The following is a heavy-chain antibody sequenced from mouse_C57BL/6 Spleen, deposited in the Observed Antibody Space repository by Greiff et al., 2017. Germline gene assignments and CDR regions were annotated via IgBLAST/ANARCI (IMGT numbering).Heavy chain of an antibody. V-gene: IGHV1-69*01. CDR1: GYTFTSYW. D-gene: IGHD2-5*01. J-gene: IGHJ2*01. CDR2: IDPSDSYT. Sequence: QVQLQQSGAELVMPGASVKLSCKASGYTFTSYWMHWVKQRPGQGLEWIGEIDPSDSYTNYNQKFKGKSTLTVDKSSSTAYMQLSSLTSEAAAVYYCARAANSNYEDYFDYWGQGTTLTVSS. CDR3: ARAANSNYEDYFDY.